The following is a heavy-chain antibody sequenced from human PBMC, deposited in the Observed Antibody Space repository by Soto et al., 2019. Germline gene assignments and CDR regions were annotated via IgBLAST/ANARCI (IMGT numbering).Heavy chain of an antibody. CDR2: VYSDDST. V-gene: IGHV3-66*01. D-gene: IGHD2-21*01. CDR3: XINSGRDWAEYFQH. CDR1: GFTVSRSY. J-gene: IGHJ1*01. Sequence: EVQLVESGGDLVQPGGSLRLSCAASGFTVSRSYMSWVRQAPGKGLEWVSTVYSDDSTYYADSVKGRFSISRDNSENTXXXXXXXXXXXDXXXXXXXINSGRDWAEYFQHWGQGTLVTV.